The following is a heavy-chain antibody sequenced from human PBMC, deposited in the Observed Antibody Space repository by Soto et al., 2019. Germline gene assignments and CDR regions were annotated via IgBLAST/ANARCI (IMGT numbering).Heavy chain of an antibody. D-gene: IGHD3-3*01. CDR1: GGTFSSYA. Sequence: ASVKVSCKASGGTFSSYAISWVRQAPGQGLEWMGGIIVYNGTANYAQNFQGRVTMTTDTSTSTAYMELRSLRSDDTAVYYCARVYDFWSGYQHPFDYWGQGTLVTVSS. CDR2: IIVYNGTA. J-gene: IGHJ4*02. CDR3: ARVYDFWSGYQHPFDY. V-gene: IGHV1-18*01.